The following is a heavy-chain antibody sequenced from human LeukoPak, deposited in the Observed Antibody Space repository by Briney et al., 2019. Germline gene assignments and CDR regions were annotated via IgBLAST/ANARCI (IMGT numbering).Heavy chain of an antibody. CDR1: AFIFSGHG. CDR3: ARDLGYCTNGVGHTRFDY. CDR2: IKEDGSER. D-gene: IGHD2-8*01. Sequence: GGSLRLSCEGSAFIFSGHGMNWVRQTPGKGLEWVASIKEDGSERQSVDSVKGRFSISRDNTKGSLFLKLNSLRAEDTAVYYCARDLGYCTNGVGHTRFDYWGQGTLVAVSS. J-gene: IGHJ4*02. V-gene: IGHV3-7*03.